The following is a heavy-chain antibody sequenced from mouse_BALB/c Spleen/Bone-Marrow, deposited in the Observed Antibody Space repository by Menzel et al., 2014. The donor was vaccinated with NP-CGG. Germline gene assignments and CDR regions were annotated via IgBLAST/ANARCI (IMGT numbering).Heavy chain of an antibody. J-gene: IGHJ3*01. CDR3: ASYYGYNKWFAY. CDR2: IDPSDSYT. D-gene: IGHD2-2*01. Sequence: QVQLQQSGAELVKPGASVKLSCKASGYTFTSYWMHWVKQRPGQGLEWIGEIDPSDSYTNYNQKFKGMATLTVDKSSSTAYKHISSLTADASAVYYSASYYGYNKWFAYWGQGTLVTVSS. V-gene: IGHV1-69*02. CDR1: GYTFTSYW.